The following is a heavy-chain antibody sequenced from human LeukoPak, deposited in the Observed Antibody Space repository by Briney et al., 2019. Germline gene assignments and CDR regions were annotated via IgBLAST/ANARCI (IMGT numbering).Heavy chain of an antibody. D-gene: IGHD4-17*01. V-gene: IGHV1-46*01. CDR3: ARSSDYGREILHY. CDR2: INPNGGST. Sequence: ASVKVSCKASGYTFTSYYVHWVRQAPGQGLEWMTRINPNGGSTRYAQKFQGRVTMTRDTSTSTVDMELSSLRSEDTAVYYCARSSDYGREILHYWGQGTVVTVSS. J-gene: IGHJ4*02. CDR1: GYTFTSYY.